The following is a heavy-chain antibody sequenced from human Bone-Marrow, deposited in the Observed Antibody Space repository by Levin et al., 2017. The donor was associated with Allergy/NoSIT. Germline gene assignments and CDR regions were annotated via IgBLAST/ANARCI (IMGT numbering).Heavy chain of an antibody. J-gene: IGHJ6*02. CDR1: GGSVSSGSYY. D-gene: IGHD3-22*01. Sequence: SQTLSLTCTVSGGSVSSGSYYWSWIRQPPGKGLEWIGYIYYSGSTNYNPSLKSRVTISVDTSKNQFSLKLSSVTAADTAVYYCARGTYYYDSSGYQRQYYYYYYGMDGWGQGTTVTVSS. V-gene: IGHV4-61*01. CDR3: ARGTYYYDSSGYQRQYYYYYYGMDG. CDR2: IYYSGST.